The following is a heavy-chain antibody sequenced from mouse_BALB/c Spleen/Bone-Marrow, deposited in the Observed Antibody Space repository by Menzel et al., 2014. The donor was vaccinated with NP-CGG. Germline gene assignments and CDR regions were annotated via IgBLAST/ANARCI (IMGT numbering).Heavy chain of an antibody. CDR3: APYYYGRWFAN. J-gene: IGHJ3*01. D-gene: IGHD1-1*01. CDR1: GFNIKDTY. CDR2: IDPANGNI. Sequence: EVKLQESGAELVKPGASVKLSCTASGFNIKDTYMHWVKQRPEQGLEWIGRIDPANGNIKYDPKFQDKATITADTSSNTAYLQLSSLTSEDTAVYYCAPYYYGRWFANWGQGTLVTVSA. V-gene: IGHV14-3*02.